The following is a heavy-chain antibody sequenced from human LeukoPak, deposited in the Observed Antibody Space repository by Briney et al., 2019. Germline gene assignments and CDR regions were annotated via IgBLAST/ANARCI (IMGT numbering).Heavy chain of an antibody. CDR1: GYSFTSYW. V-gene: IGHV5-51*01. CDR3: ARRNYYGSGSYYVFDY. J-gene: IGHJ4*02. Sequence: GESLKISCKGSGYSFTSYWIGWVRQMPGKGLEWMGIIHPGDSDTRYSPSFQGQVTISADKSISTAYLQWSSLKASGTAMYYCARRNYYGSGSYYVFDYWGQGTLVTVSS. CDR2: IHPGDSDT. D-gene: IGHD3-10*01.